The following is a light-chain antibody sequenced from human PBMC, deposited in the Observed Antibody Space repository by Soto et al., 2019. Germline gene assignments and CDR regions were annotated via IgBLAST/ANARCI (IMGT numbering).Light chain of an antibody. Sequence: QSALTHPASVSGSPGQSLTISCTGASSVLGGSNYVYCYQQHPGKAPKLIIYEVSNRPSGVANRFSGSKSGNTASLTISGLQAEDEADYYCSSYTSNITPVVFGGGTKVTVL. J-gene: IGLJ2*01. CDR1: SSVLGGSNY. CDR2: EVS. CDR3: SSYTSNITPVV. V-gene: IGLV2-14*01.